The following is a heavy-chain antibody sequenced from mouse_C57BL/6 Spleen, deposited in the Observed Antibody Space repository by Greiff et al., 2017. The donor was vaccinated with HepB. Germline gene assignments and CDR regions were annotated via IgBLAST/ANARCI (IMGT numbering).Heavy chain of an antibody. D-gene: IGHD2-4*01. CDR2: IYPGDGDT. CDR3: ARDYEYDGYYAMDY. V-gene: IGHV1-82*01. Sequence: QVHVKQSGPELVKPGASVKISCKASGYAFSSSWMNWVKQRPGKGLEWIGRIYPGDGDTNYNGKFKGKATLTADKSSSTGYMPLSSLTSEDSAVYFCARDYEYDGYYAMDYWGQGTSVTVSS. CDR1: GYAFSSSW. J-gene: IGHJ4*01.